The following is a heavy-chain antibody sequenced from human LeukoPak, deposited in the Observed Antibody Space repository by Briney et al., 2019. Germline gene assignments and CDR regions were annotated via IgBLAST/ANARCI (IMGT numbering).Heavy chain of an antibody. V-gene: IGHV1-3*01. CDR3: ARLKYCTNGVCYAGFDY. CDR1: GYTFTSYA. CDR2: INAGNGNT. D-gene: IGHD2-8*01. J-gene: IGHJ4*02. Sequence: ASVKVSCKASGYTFTSYAMRWVRQAPGQRPEWMGWINAGNGNTKYSQKFQGRVTITRDTSADTAYMELSGLRSEDTAVYYCARLKYCTNGVCYAGFDYWGQGTLVTVSS.